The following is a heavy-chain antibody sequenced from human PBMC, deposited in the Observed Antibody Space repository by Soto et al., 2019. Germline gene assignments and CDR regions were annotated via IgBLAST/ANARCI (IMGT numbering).Heavy chain of an antibody. V-gene: IGHV1-8*01. D-gene: IGHD3-3*01. CDR2: MNPNSGNT. CDR1: GYTFTSYD. Sequence: ASVKVSCKASGYTFTSYDINWVRQATGQGLEWMGLMNPNSGNTGYAQKFQGRVTMTRNTSISTAYMELSSLRSEDTAVYYCSRWTHYDFWSGYYPYYYYYMDVWGKGTTVTVSS. J-gene: IGHJ6*03. CDR3: SRWTHYDFWSGYYPYYYYYMDV.